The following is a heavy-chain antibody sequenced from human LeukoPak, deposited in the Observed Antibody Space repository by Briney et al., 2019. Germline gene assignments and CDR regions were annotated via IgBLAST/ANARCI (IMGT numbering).Heavy chain of an antibody. J-gene: IGHJ4*02. D-gene: IGHD3-10*01. CDR2: ISAGGGST. V-gene: IGHV3-23*01. Sequence: SGGSLRLSCAASGFPFSSYAMSWVRQTPGKGLEWVSGISAGGGSTYYADSVEGRLTISRDNSKNTLYLQMDSLRAEDTAIYYCAKAYGSGNYHHYFDYWGQGTLVTVSS. CDR3: AKAYGSGNYHHYFDY. CDR1: GFPFSSYA.